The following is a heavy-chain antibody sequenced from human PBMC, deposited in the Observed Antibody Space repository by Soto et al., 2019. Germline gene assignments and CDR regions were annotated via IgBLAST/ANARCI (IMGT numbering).Heavy chain of an antibody. Sequence: QVQLVQSGAEVKKPGASVKVSCKASGFTFSAYYIYWVRQAPGQGLEWNGWINPNSGGTNNAQKFQGRVTMTRDTSTSTVYMELSALIPDDTAVYYCARSLLDEYSSSWRSAYYGMDVWGQGTTVTVSS. D-gene: IGHD6-13*01. V-gene: IGHV1-2*02. J-gene: IGHJ6*02. CDR2: INPNSGGT. CDR1: GFTFSAYY. CDR3: ARSLLDEYSSSWRSAYYGMDV.